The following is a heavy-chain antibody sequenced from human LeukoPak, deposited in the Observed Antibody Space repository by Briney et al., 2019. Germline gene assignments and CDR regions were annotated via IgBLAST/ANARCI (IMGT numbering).Heavy chain of an antibody. CDR3: ARLIDWYFDL. CDR2: IYIGHSDA. Sequence: GESLKISCEGSGLNFARYWIGWVRQMPGKGLDYMGIIYIGHSDARYSPSFQGHVTMSADKSTGTAFLQWSRLQASDTGIYYCARLIDWYFDLWGRGTLVTVSS. J-gene: IGHJ2*01. V-gene: IGHV5-51*01. CDR1: GLNFARYW.